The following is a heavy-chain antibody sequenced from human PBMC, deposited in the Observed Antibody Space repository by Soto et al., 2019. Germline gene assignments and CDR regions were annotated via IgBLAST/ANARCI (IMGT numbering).Heavy chain of an antibody. CDR1: GFTFSNYD. CDR3: TRGITGGLDP. D-gene: IGHD3-10*01. CDR2: ISYDGTNK. Sequence: ESVGGVIQPGGSLRLSCAASGFTFSNYDIHWVRQAPGKGLEWGAVISYDGTNKYYRESVRGRFTISRDNSKNTVSLQMNSLRVDDTAVYYCTRGITGGLDPWGQGTLVTVSS. V-gene: IGHV3-30-3*01. J-gene: IGHJ5*02.